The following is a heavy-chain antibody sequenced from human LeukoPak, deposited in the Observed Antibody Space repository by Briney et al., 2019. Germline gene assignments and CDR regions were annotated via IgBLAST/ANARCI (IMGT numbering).Heavy chain of an antibody. D-gene: IGHD1-26*01. CDR2: IPGSGDST. CDR3: AKRSGVSYGYLDY. Sequence: PGGSLRLSCAASGFTFSSYAMSWVRQASGKGLEWVSAIPGSGDSTNYADSVKGRFTISRDNSKNTLYLQMNSLRAEDTAVYYCAKRSGVSYGYLDYWGQGTLVTVSS. J-gene: IGHJ4*02. V-gene: IGHV3-23*01. CDR1: GFTFSSYA.